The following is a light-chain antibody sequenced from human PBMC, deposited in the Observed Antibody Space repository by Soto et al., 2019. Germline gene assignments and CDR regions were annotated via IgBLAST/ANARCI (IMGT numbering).Light chain of an antibody. J-gene: IGKJ5*01. V-gene: IGKV1-5*01. Sequence: DIQMTQSPSTVSASVGDRVTITCRASQGISRWLAWYQQKPGKAPKLLIYDASSLESGVPSRFSGSGSGTEFTLTISSLQPDDFATYYCQQSNSYPITFGQGTRLEIK. CDR2: DAS. CDR3: QQSNSYPIT. CDR1: QGISRW.